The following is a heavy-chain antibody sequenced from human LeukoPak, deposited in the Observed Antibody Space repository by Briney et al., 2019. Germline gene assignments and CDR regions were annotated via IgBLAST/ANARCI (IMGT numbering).Heavy chain of an antibody. D-gene: IGHD5-18*01. V-gene: IGHV1-2*04. CDR2: INPNSGAT. CDR1: GYTFTGYY. CDR3: ARASDGYSYGPFVDY. J-gene: IGHJ4*02. Sequence: GSVKVSCKASGYTFTGYYMQWVRQAPGQGLEWMGWINPNSGATNYAQKFQGWVTMTRDTSTTTAYMELSRLRFDDTAVYYCARASDGYSYGPFVDYWGQGTLVTVSS.